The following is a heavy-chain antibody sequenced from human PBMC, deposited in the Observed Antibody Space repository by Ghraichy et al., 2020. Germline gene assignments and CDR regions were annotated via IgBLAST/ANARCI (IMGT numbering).Heavy chain of an antibody. CDR1: GYTFTSYD. Sequence: ASVKVSCKASGYTFTSYDINWVRQATGQGLEWMGWMNPNSGNTGYAQKFQGRVTMTRNTSISTAYMELSSLRSEDTAVYYCARGLLNWRSFICWGQGTLVTVSS. D-gene: IGHD1-20*01. CDR2: MNPNSGNT. V-gene: IGHV1-8*01. J-gene: IGHJ4*02. CDR3: ARGLLNWRSFIC.